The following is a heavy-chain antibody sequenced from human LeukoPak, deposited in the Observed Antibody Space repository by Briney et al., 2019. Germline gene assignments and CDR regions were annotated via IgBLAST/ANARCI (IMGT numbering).Heavy chain of an antibody. Sequence: PGGSLRLSCAASGFTFDDYAMHWVRQAPGKGLEWVSGISWNSGSIGYADSVKGRFTISRDNAKNSLYLQMNSLRAEDTAVYYCAHLTATDAFDIWGQGTMVTVSS. V-gene: IGHV3-9*01. CDR3: AHLTATDAFDI. D-gene: IGHD2-21*02. J-gene: IGHJ3*02. CDR1: GFTFDDYA. CDR2: ISWNSGSI.